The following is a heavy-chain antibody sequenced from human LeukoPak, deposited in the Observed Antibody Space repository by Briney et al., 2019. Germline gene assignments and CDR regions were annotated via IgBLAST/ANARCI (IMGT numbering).Heavy chain of an antibody. CDR2: IYTSGST. V-gene: IGHV4-61*02. CDR3: AREYYYDSSGYYY. J-gene: IGHJ4*02. CDR1: GGSISSGSYY. D-gene: IGHD3-22*01. Sequence: SETLSLTCTVSGGSISSGSYYWSRIRQPAGKGLEWIGRIYTSGSTNYNPSLKSRVTISVDKSKNQFSLKLSSVTAADTAVYYCAREYYYDSSGYYYWGQGTLVTVSS.